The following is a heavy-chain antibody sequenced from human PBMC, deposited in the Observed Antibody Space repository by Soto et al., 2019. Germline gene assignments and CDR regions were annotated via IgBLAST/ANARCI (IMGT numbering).Heavy chain of an antibody. D-gene: IGHD3-16*02. CDR3: ARFWSGDYVWGSYRPWFDP. V-gene: IGHV1-18*01. Sequence: ASVKGSCKGSGFTFTSYGISWVRQAPGQGLDWMGWISAYNGNTNYAQKLPGRGTMTTDTSTSPAYMELRSLRSDDTAVYYCARFWSGDYVWGSYRPWFDPWGQGTLVTVSS. CDR2: ISAYNGNT. CDR1: GFTFTSYG. J-gene: IGHJ5*02.